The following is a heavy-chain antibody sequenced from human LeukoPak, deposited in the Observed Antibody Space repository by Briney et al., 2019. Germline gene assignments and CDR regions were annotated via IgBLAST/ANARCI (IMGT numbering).Heavy chain of an antibody. J-gene: IGHJ6*03. Sequence: ASVKVSCKASGYTFTSYGISWVRQAPGQGLEWMGWISAYNGNTNYAQKLQGRVTMTTDTSTSTAYMELRSLRSDDTAVYYCARDLHYVFGKKYYYYYMDVWGKGTTVTVSS. CDR2: ISAYNGNT. V-gene: IGHV1-18*01. D-gene: IGHD4-17*01. CDR1: GYTFTSYG. CDR3: ARDLHYVFGKKYYYYYMDV.